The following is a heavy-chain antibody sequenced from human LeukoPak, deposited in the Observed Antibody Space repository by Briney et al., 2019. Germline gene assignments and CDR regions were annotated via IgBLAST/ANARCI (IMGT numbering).Heavy chain of an antibody. CDR1: GFTFSSYA. V-gene: IGHV3-23*01. CDR2: ISGSGGST. D-gene: IGHD1-26*01. Sequence: PGGSLRLSCAASGFTFSSYAMSWVRQAPGKGLEWVSAISGSGGSTYYADSVKGRFTISRDSAKNSLYLQMNSLRAEDTAVYYCAREGWVGPTFFDYWGQGTLVSVSS. J-gene: IGHJ4*02. CDR3: AREGWVGPTFFDY.